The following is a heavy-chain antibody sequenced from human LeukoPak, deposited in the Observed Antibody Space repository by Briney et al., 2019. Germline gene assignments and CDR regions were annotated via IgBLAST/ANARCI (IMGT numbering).Heavy chain of an antibody. CDR2: INHSGRT. J-gene: IGHJ4*02. D-gene: IGHD5-12*01. CDR3: ARHSAYDRGGPDY. CDR1: VGSFRGYY. V-gene: IGHV4-34*01. Sequence: SETLSLTCAVYVGSFRGYYWSWIRQSPGKGLEWIGEINHSGRTNYNPSLKSRVTISVDTSKNQFSLKLTSVTAADTALYYCARHSAYDRGGPDYWGQGTLVTVSS.